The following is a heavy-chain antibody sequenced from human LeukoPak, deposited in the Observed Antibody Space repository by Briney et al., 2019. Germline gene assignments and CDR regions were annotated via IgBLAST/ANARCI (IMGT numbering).Heavy chain of an antibody. D-gene: IGHD2-21*02. V-gene: IGHV4-31*03. CDR1: GGSISSGGYY. Sequence: PSQTLSLTCTVSGGSISSGGYYWSWIRQHPGKGLEWIGYIYYSGSTYYNPSLKSRVTISVDTSKNQFSLKLGSVTAADTAVYYCARAPIVVVTAGAFDIWGQGTMVTVSS. J-gene: IGHJ3*02. CDR2: IYYSGST. CDR3: ARAPIVVVTAGAFDI.